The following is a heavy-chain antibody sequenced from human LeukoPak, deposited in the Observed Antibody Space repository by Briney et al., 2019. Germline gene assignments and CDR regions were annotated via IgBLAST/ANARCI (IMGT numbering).Heavy chain of an antibody. V-gene: IGHV3-30*18. J-gene: IGHJ4*02. Sequence: GGSLRLSCAASGFTFSYYGMHWVRQAPGKGLEWVAVISYDGSSKYYADSVKGRFTISRENSKNTLYLQMNSLRAEDTAVYYWAKEGLAAAGWFDYWGQGTLVTVSS. CDR3: AKEGLAAAGWFDY. CDR2: ISYDGSSK. CDR1: GFTFSYYG. D-gene: IGHD6-13*01.